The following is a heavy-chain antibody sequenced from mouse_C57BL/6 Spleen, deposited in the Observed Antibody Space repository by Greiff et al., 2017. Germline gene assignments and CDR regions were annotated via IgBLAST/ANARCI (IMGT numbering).Heavy chain of an antibody. D-gene: IGHD2-3*01. CDR1: GFNIKDYY. CDR3: ARDGQTLFAY. J-gene: IGHJ3*01. Sequence: VQLQQSGAELVKPGASVQLSCTASGFNIKDYYLTWVKQRTEQGLAWIGRLDPEDGETKYAPKFQGKATITADTTSNPAYLQLSSLTSEDTAVYYCARDGQTLFAYWGQGTLVTVSA. V-gene: IGHV14-2*01. CDR2: LDPEDGET.